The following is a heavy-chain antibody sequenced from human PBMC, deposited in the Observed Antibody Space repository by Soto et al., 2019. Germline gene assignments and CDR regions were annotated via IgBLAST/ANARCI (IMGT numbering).Heavy chain of an antibody. J-gene: IGHJ5*02. V-gene: IGHV1-8*01. Sequence: ASVKVSCKASGYTFTSYDINWVRQATGQGLEWMGWMNPNSGNTGYAQKFQGRVTMTRNTSISTAYMELSSLRSEDTAVYYGARGPLNIVVVPAAIWFDPWGQGTLVTVSS. D-gene: IGHD2-2*01. CDR1: GYTFTSYD. CDR2: MNPNSGNT. CDR3: ARGPLNIVVVPAAIWFDP.